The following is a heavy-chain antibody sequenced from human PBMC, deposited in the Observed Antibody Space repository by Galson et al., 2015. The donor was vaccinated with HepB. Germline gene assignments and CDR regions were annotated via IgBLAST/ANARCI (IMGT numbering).Heavy chain of an antibody. J-gene: IGHJ4*02. CDR2: IKQDGSEK. D-gene: IGHD6-25*01. CDR1: GFTFSSYW. Sequence: SLRLSCAASGFTFSSYWMSWVRQAPGKGLEWVANIKQDGSEKYYVDSVKGRFTISRDNAKNSLYLQMNSLRAEDTAVYYCARGWAGYSSAFDYWGQGTLVTVSS. CDR3: ARGWAGYSSAFDY. V-gene: IGHV3-7*03.